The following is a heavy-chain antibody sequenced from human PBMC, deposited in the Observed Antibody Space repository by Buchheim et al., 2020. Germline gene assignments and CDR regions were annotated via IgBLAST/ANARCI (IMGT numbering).Heavy chain of an antibody. CDR1: GYTFTGYY. V-gene: IGHV1-2*04. J-gene: IGHJ4*02. CDR2: INPNSGGT. Sequence: QVQLVQSGAEVKKPGASVKVSCKASGYTFTGYYMNWVRQAPGQGLEWMGWINPNSGGTNYAQKFQGWVTMTRDTSISTAYMELSRLRSDDTAVYYCARAATIFGVAPPYYFDYWGQGTL. D-gene: IGHD3-3*01. CDR3: ARAATIFGVAPPYYFDY.